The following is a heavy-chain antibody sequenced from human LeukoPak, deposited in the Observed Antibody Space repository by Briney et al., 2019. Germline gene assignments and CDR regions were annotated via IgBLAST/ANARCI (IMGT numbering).Heavy chain of an antibody. V-gene: IGHV4-4*02. CDR1: GGSISSSNW. J-gene: IGHJ4*02. D-gene: IGHD3-10*01. Sequence: YPSETLSLTCAVSGGSISSSNWWSWVRQPPGKGLEWIGEIYHSGSTNYNPSLKSRVTISVDKSKNQFSLKLSSVTAADTAVYYCARASITMVRGVITSADFDYWGQGTLVTVSS. CDR3: ARASITMVRGVITSADFDY. CDR2: IYHSGST.